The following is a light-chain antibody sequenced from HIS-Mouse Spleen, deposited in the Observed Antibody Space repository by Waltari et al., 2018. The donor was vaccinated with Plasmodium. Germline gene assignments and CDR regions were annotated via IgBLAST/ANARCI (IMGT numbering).Light chain of an antibody. J-gene: IGLJ2*01. V-gene: IGLV2-8*01. Sequence: QSALTQPPSASGSPGQSVTISCTGTSSAVGGSNSVSWYQQHPVKAPKLMIYEVSKRPSGVPDRFSGSKSGNTASLTVSGLQAEDEADYYCSSYAGSNNLVFGGGTKLTVL. CDR2: EVS. CDR3: SSYAGSNNLV. CDR1: SSAVGGSNS.